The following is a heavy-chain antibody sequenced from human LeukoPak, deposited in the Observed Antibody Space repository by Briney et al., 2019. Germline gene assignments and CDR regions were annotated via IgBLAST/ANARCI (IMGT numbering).Heavy chain of an antibody. J-gene: IGHJ4*02. CDR3: ARAREETALDY. D-gene: IGHD2-21*02. Sequence: PSETLSLTCTISGASIDSYYWSWIRQPPGKGLEWIGYIYYSGTTNYNPSLKRRVTISVDTSKNQFSLKLSSVTAADTAVYYCARAREETALDYWGQGTLVTVSS. CDR1: GASIDSYY. V-gene: IGHV4-59*01. CDR2: IYYSGTT.